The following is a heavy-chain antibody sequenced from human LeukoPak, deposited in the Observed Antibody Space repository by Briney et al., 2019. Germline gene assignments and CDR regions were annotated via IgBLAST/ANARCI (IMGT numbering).Heavy chain of an antibody. CDR3: ARKLWFGEFPLGP. Sequence: GGSLRLSCAASGFTSSSYEMNWVRQAPGKGLEWVSYISSSGSTIYYADSVKGRFTISRDNAKNSLYLQMNSLRAEDTAVYYCARKLWFGEFPLGPWGQGTLVTVSS. CDR1: GFTSSSYE. D-gene: IGHD3-10*01. J-gene: IGHJ5*02. CDR2: ISSSGSTI. V-gene: IGHV3-48*03.